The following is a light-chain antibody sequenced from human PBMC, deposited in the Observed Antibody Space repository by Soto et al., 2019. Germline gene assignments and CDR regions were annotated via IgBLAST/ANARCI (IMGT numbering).Light chain of an antibody. CDR2: GAS. CDR1: QSVSTN. Sequence: EIVMTQSPAILSVSPGERATLSCRASQSVSTNLAWFQQKPGQTPRLLFNGASTRATGIPARFTGSGSGTEFMLTISSLQSEDFAVYYCQQYDIWPPTFGQGTKVDI. V-gene: IGKV3-15*01. CDR3: QQYDIWPPT. J-gene: IGKJ1*01.